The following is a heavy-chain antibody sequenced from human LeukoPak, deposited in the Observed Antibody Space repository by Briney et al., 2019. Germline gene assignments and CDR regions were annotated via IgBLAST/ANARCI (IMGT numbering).Heavy chain of an antibody. J-gene: IGHJ5*02. CDR2: ISFDGSNK. D-gene: IGHD6-13*01. CDR3: ARGYASTSQLDP. V-gene: IGHV3-30*03. Sequence: PGGSLRLSCVASGFTFSSYAMHWVRQAPGKGLEWVAVISFDGSNKYYADSVKGRFTIFRDNSKNTLYLQVSAEDTAIYYCARGYASTSQLDPWGQGTLVTVSS. CDR1: GFTFSSYA.